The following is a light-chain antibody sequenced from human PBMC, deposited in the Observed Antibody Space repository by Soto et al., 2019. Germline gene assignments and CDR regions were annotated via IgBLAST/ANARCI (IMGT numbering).Light chain of an antibody. Sequence: QSVLTQPPSVSAAPGQTVTISCSGSSSNIGNDYISWYQQLPGTAPKLLVYENSKRPSGIPDRFSGSKSGTSATLGITGLQTGDEADYYCGTWDDSLSVVVFGGGTKVTVL. CDR2: ENS. J-gene: IGLJ2*01. V-gene: IGLV1-51*02. CDR1: SSNIGNDY. CDR3: GTWDDSLSVVV.